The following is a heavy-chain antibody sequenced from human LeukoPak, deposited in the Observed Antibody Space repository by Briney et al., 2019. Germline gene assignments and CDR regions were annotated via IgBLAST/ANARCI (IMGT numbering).Heavy chain of an antibody. D-gene: IGHD3-22*01. CDR3: ARVANNGYYFFDY. CDR1: GGSISSYY. CDR2: IYYTGST. V-gene: IGHV4-59*08. Sequence: SEALSLTCTVSGGSISSYYWSWIRQPAGKGLEWIGYIYYTGSTNYNPSLKSRVTISVDTSKNQFSLRLSSVTAADTAVYYCARVANNGYYFFDYWGQGTLVTVSS. J-gene: IGHJ4*02.